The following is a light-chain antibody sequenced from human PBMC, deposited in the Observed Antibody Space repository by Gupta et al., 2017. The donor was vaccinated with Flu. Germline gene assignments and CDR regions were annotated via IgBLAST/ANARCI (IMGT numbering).Light chain of an antibody. V-gene: IGKV2-30*02. Sequence: DVVMTQSPPSLPVTLGQPASISCRSSQSLVHRNGNTYLTWFQQRPGQSPRRLIYRVSKRDSGVPDRFSGSGSGTDFTLKISRVEAEDVGVYYCMQGTHWRTFGQGTKVEIK. J-gene: IGKJ1*01. CDR3: MQGTHWRT. CDR1: QSLVHRNGNTY. CDR2: RVS.